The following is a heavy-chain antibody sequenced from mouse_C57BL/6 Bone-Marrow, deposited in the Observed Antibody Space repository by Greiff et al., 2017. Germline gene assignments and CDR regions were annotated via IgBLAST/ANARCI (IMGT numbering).Heavy chain of an antibody. Sequence: VKLLESGAELARPGASVKLSCKASGYTFTSYGISWVKQRTGQGLEWIGEIYPRSGNTYYNEKFKGKATLTADKSSSTAYMELRSLTSEDSAVYFCARRDYRKRGFAYWGQGTLVTVSA. CDR1: GYTFTSYG. CDR2: IYPRSGNT. CDR3: ARRDYRKRGFAY. J-gene: IGHJ3*01. D-gene: IGHD2-14*01. V-gene: IGHV1-81*01.